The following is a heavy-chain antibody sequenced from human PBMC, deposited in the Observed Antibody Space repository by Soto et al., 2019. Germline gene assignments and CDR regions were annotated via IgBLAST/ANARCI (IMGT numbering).Heavy chain of an antibody. CDR2: IYYSGST. CDR1: GGSISSSSYY. J-gene: IGHJ5*01. Sequence: SETLSITCTVSGGSISSSSYYWGWIRQPPGKGLEWIGSIYYSGSTYYNPSLKSRVTISVDTSKNQFSLKLSSVTAADTAVYYCARHDWYGDQTGGLDPWGPGTLVTVSS. V-gene: IGHV4-39*01. CDR3: ARHDWYGDQTGGLDP. D-gene: IGHD3-9*01.